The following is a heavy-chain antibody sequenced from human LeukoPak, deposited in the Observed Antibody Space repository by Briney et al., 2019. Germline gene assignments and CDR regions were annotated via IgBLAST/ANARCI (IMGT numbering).Heavy chain of an antibody. CDR1: GFTFSSYG. Sequence: GGSLRLSCAASGFTFSSYGMHWVRQAPGKGLEWVAFIRYDGSNKYYADSVKGRFTISRDNSKNTLYLQMNSLRAEDTAVYYCAKTSVDYRNYYYYMDVWGKGTTVTISS. D-gene: IGHD4/OR15-4a*01. CDR3: AKTSVDYRNYYYYMDV. V-gene: IGHV3-30*02. J-gene: IGHJ6*03. CDR2: IRYDGSNK.